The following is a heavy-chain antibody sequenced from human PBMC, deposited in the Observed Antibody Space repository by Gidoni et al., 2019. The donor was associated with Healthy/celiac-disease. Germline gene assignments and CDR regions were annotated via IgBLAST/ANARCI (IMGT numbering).Heavy chain of an antibody. V-gene: IGHV1-69*01. D-gene: IGHD3-22*01. Sequence: QVQLGQSGAEVKTPGSSVKVSCEASGGTFSSYAISWVRQAPGQRLEWMGGIIPIFGTATSAQKFQGRVTITADESSSTAYMELSSLRSEDTAVYYAHLSPYYYDSSGYYNRAPYYGMDVWGQGTTVTVSS. CDR1: GGTFSSYA. CDR3: HLSPYYYDSSGYYNRAPYYGMDV. J-gene: IGHJ6*02. CDR2: IIPIFGTA.